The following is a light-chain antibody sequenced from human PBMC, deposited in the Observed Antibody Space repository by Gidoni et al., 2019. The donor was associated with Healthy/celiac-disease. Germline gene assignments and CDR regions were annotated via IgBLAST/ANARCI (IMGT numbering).Light chain of an antibody. V-gene: IGLV2-23*01. J-gene: IGLJ2*01. Sequence: QSALTQPASVSGSPGQAITISCTGTSSDVWIYNLVSWYQQHPCKAPKLMIFEYLKRPSGVSIRFLGSKSGNTYSMTISGLQSEDEDDYSCSSYAGSSTCVVFGGGTKLTVL. CDR1: SSDVWIYNL. CDR3: SSYAGSSTCVV. CDR2: EYL.